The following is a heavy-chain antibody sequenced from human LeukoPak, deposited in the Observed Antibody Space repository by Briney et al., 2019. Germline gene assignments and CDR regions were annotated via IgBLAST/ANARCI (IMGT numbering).Heavy chain of an antibody. CDR1: GFTFSNHA. CDR2: ISGSGRTT. D-gene: IGHD2-15*01. CDR3: VKNVVVKRYIDY. V-gene: IGHV3-23*01. J-gene: IGHJ4*02. Sequence: GGSLRLSCAASGFTFSNHAMSWVRQTPGKGLQWVSVISGSGRTTEYADSVKGRFTISRDNSKNTLSLQMNSLRVEDTAIYYCVKNVVVKRYIDYWGQGTLVTVSS.